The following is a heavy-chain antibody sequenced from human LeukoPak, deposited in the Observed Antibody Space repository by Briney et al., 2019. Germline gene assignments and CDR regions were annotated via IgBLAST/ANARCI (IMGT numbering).Heavy chain of an antibody. Sequence: GESLKISCMGSGYSFTNYWIAWVRQIPGKGLEWMGIIYPGDSDTRYSPSFQGQVTISADKSISTAYLQWSSLTASHTAMYYCARTDSSGYYGDAFDIWGQGTMVTVSS. V-gene: IGHV5-51*01. J-gene: IGHJ3*02. CDR1: GYSFTNYW. CDR3: ARTDSSGYYGDAFDI. CDR2: IYPGDSDT. D-gene: IGHD3-22*01.